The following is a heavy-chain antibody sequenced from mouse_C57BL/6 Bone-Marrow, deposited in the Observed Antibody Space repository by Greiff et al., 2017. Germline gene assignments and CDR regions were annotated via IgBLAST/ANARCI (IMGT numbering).Heavy chain of an antibody. CDR2: SRNKANDYTT. CDR1: GFTFSDFY. J-gene: IGHJ3*01. D-gene: IGHD4-1*01. V-gene: IGHV7-1*01. Sequence: DVMLVESGGGLVQSGRSLRLSCATSGFTFSDFYMEWVRQAPGKGLEWIAASRNKANDYTTEYSASVKGRFIVSRDTSQSILYLQMNALRAEDTAIYYCARDAPWAFAYWGQGTLVTVSA. CDR3: ARDAPWAFAY.